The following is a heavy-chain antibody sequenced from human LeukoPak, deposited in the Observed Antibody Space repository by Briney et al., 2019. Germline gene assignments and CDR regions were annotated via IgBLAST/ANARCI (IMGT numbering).Heavy chain of an antibody. D-gene: IGHD3-10*01. CDR2: ISSSSSYI. CDR3: AKDSYFYGSGSYYYMDV. Sequence: GGSLRLSCAASGFTFSSYSMNWVRQAPGKGLEWVSSISSSSSYIYYADSVKGRFTISRDNAKNTLYLQMNSLRPEDTAVYYCAKDSYFYGSGSYYYMDVWGKGTTVTISS. CDR1: GFTFSSYS. V-gene: IGHV3-21*01. J-gene: IGHJ6*03.